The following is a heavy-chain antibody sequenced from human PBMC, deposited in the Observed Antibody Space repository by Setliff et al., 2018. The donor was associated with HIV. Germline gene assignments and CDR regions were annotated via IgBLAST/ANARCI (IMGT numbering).Heavy chain of an antibody. CDR3: ARRASTAEVFDY. CDR1: GYTFTNYY. J-gene: IGHJ4*02. CDR2: ITPNGGSA. D-gene: IGHD1-1*01. V-gene: IGHV1-46*01. Sequence: ASVKVSCKTSGYTFTNYYVHWVRQAPGQGLEWMGVITPNGGSANYAQKFQGRVTITRDTSANTAYMELRSLGSDDTAVYFCARRASTAEVFDYWGQGTLVTVSS.